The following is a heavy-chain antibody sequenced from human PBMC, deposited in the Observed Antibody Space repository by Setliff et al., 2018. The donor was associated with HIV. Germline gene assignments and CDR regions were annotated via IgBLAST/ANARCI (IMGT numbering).Heavy chain of an antibody. CDR1: GFKFDDYG. D-gene: IGHD3-10*01. Sequence: GGSLRLSCAASGFKFDDYGMSWVRQGPGKGLEWVAGISWSGSGIGYGDSVKGRFTISRDDDRNFLFLQMNSLRAEDTALYFCASSGSGSYINWFGPWGQGTLVTVSS. V-gene: IGHV3-20*04. CDR3: ASSGSGSYINWFGP. J-gene: IGHJ5*02. CDR2: ISWSGSGI.